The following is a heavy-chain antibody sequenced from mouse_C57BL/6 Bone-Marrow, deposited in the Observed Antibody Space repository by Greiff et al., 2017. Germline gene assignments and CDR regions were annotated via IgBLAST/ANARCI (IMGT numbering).Heavy chain of an antibody. CDR3: ARWGYSNYSYIEV. CDR2: IDPSDSYT. V-gene: IGHV1-50*01. J-gene: IGHJ1*03. Sequence: QVQLQQSGAELVKPGASVKLSCKASGYTFTSYWMQWVKQRPGQGLEWIGEIDPSDSYTNYNQKFKGKATLTVDTSSSTAYMQLSSLTSEDSAVYYCARWGYSNYSYIEVGGTGTTGTVSS. CDR1: GYTFTSYW. D-gene: IGHD2-5*01.